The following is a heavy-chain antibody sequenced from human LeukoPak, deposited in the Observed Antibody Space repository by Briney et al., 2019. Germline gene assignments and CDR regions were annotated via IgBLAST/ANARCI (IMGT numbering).Heavy chain of an antibody. CDR2: IKEDGSMK. V-gene: IGHV3-7*01. CDR3: KSQDY. Sequence: GGSLRLSCAASGFTFKNNWMAWVRQAPGKGLEWLANIKEDGSMKNYVDSVKGRFTISRDNAKNSLYLQMNSLRAEDTAVYFCKSQDYWGQGTLVTVSS. CDR1: GFTFKNNW. J-gene: IGHJ4*02.